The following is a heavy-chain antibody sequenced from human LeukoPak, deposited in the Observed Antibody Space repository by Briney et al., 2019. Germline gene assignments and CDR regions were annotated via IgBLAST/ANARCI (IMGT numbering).Heavy chain of an antibody. Sequence: SETLSLTCTVSGGSISSSGYYWGWIRQPPGKGLEWIGSIYYSGSTYYNPSLKSRVTISVDTSKNQFSLKLSSVTAADTAVYYCAAMGGALAWGSGSYYLGVYYYYYGMDVWGQGTTVTVSS. D-gene: IGHD3-10*01. CDR1: GGSISSSGYY. CDR3: AAMGGALAWGSGSYYLGVYYYYYGMDV. CDR2: IYYSGST. J-gene: IGHJ6*02. V-gene: IGHV4-39*01.